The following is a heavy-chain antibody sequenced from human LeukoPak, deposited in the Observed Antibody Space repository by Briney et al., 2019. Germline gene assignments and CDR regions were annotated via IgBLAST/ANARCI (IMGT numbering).Heavy chain of an antibody. CDR3: ARSWDFCSGSGGMDV. CDR2: IYYSGSA. J-gene: IGHJ6*02. D-gene: IGHD3-3*01. V-gene: IGHV4-31*03. Sequence: SQTLSLTCTVSGGSITSGSYYWGWIRQHPAKGLEWNGSIYYSGSAYYNASIKSRVIISVDRSKNQFSLRLRFVTAADTAVYYCARSWDFCSGSGGMDVWGQGTTVTVPS. CDR1: GGSITSGSYY.